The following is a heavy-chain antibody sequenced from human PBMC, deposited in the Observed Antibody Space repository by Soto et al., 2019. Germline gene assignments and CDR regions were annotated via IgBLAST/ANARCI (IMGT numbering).Heavy chain of an antibody. V-gene: IGHV4-39*01. CDR3: ARPGRDFDCCDS. CDR2: IYYTGIT. CDR1: AGSISSSGYY. Sequence: QLQLQQSGPGLVKPSETLSLTCTVSAGSISSSGYYWGWIRQPPGKGLEWIGSIYYTGITYSNPSLKNRVSISIDASTNQFSRKLSSVTAADTAVDYCARPGRDFDCCDSGGQGTLVAVSS. J-gene: IGHJ5*01. D-gene: IGHD3-9*01.